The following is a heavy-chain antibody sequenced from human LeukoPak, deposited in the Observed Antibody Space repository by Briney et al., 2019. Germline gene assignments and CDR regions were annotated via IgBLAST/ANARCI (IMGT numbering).Heavy chain of an antibody. Sequence: SETLSLTCTVPGGSISSSSYYWGWIRQPPGKGLEWIGSIYYSGSTYYNPSLKSRVTISVDTSKNQFSLKLSSVTAADTAVYYCASGKYYDFWSGYNGYYYYGMDVWGQGTTVTVSS. J-gene: IGHJ6*02. V-gene: IGHV4-39*01. CDR3: ASGKYYDFWSGYNGYYYYGMDV. D-gene: IGHD3-3*01. CDR1: GGSISSSSYY. CDR2: IYYSGST.